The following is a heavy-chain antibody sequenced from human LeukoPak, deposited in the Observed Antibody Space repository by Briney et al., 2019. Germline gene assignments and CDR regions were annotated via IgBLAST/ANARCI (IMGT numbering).Heavy chain of an antibody. J-gene: IGHJ4*02. CDR3: VGGFDS. V-gene: IGHV3-74*01. D-gene: IGHD3-16*01. Sequence: GGSLRLSCVASGFSFSSSWMNWVRQGPGKGLVWVSRINSDGSSTRYADSVKGRFTISRDNAKNTMYLQMNSLRAEDTAVYYCVGGFDSWGQGTLVTVSS. CDR1: GFSFSSSW. CDR2: INSDGSST.